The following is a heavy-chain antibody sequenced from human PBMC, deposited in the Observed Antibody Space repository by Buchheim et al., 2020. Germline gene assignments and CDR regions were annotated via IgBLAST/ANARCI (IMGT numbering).Heavy chain of an antibody. J-gene: IGHJ5*02. Sequence: EVHLVESGGGLVQPGGSLRLSCAVSGFTVSSDSXSWVRQAPGKGLEWVSAIYGGGATYYTDSVKGRFHISSDSSKNQLSLPMNRLRVEDTAMYYCARRQPSGSWFDPWGQGTL. CDR1: GFTVSSDS. CDR3: ARRQPSGSWFDP. V-gene: IGHV3-66*01. D-gene: IGHD3-22*01. CDR2: IYGGGAT.